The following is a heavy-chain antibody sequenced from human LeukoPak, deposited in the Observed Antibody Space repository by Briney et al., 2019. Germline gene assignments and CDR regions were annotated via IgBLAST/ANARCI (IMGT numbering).Heavy chain of an antibody. D-gene: IGHD2-2*01. CDR2: ISYDGSNK. CDR3: AREMGYQLFHFDY. Sequence: GGSLRLSCAASGFTFSSYAMHWVRQAPGKGLEWVAVISYDGSNKYYADSVKGRFTISRDNSKNTLYLQMNSLRAEDTAVYYCAREMGYQLFHFDYWGRGTLVTVSS. J-gene: IGHJ4*02. V-gene: IGHV3-30*04. CDR1: GFTFSSYA.